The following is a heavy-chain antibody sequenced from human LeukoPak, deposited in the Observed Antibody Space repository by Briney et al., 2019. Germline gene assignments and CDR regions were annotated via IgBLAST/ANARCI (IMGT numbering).Heavy chain of an antibody. Sequence: GGSLRLSCGASGFTFNSYSMSWVRQAPGKGLEWVSVIYSGADTYYADSVKGRFTISRHSSQNTVYLQMNSLRAEDTAVYYCARAQYCSGGSCYSGTLGSWGQGTLVTVSS. CDR2: IYSGADT. CDR1: GFTFNSYS. CDR3: ARAQYCSGGSCYSGTLGS. V-gene: IGHV3-53*04. D-gene: IGHD2-15*01. J-gene: IGHJ5*02.